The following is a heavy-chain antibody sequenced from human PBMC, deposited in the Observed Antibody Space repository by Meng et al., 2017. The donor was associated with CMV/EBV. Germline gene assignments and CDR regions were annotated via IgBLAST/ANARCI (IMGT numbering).Heavy chain of an antibody. CDR2: INPNSGGT. Sequence: ASLPFSCKASGSPFTGYYMHWVRQAPGQGLEWMGWINPNSGGTNYAQKFQGRGTMTRDTSISTAYMELSRLRSDDTAVYYCAQTYYDFWSGPPYGRDGGGKG. J-gene: IGHJ6*04. CDR3: AQTYYDFWSGPPYGRDG. CDR1: GSPFTGYY. D-gene: IGHD3-3*01. V-gene: IGHV1-2*02.